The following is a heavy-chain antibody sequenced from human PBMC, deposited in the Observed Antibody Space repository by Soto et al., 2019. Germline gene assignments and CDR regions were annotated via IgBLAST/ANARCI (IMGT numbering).Heavy chain of an antibody. Sequence: ESGGGVVQPGRSLRLSCAASGFTFNRYAIHWVRQAPGKGLEWVAAILYDGSNKYYADSVKGRFTISRDNSKNTLYLQMNSLRAEDTAVYYCAREDTGSLDYWGQGTLVIVSS. V-gene: IGHV3-30-3*01. CDR3: AREDTGSLDY. J-gene: IGHJ4*02. CDR1: GFTFNRYA. CDR2: ILYDGSNK. D-gene: IGHD3-10*01.